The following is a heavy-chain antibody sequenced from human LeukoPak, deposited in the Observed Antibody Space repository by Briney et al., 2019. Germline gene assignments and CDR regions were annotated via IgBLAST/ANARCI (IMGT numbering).Heavy chain of an antibody. CDR1: GFKFSDYS. J-gene: IGHJ4*02. D-gene: IGHD7-27*01. Sequence: GGSLRLSCAASGFKFSDYSINWVRQAPGKGLEWISYIRSSSRGTIYYADSVKGRFTISRDNAKNSLYLQMNSLRVEDTAVYYCARDHNWGFDYWGQGTLVTVSS. CDR2: IRSSSRGTI. V-gene: IGHV3-48*01. CDR3: ARDHNWGFDY.